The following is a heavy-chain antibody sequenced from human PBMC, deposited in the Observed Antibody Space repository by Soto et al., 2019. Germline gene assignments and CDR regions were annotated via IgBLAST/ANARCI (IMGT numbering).Heavy chain of an antibody. J-gene: IGHJ6*02. CDR2: IYYSGST. CDR1: GGSISSYY. D-gene: IGHD4-17*01. V-gene: IGHV4-59*01. Sequence: SETRSLTCTVSGGSISSYYWSWIRQPPGKGLAWIGYIYYSGSTNYNPSLKSRVTISVDTSKTQFSLKLSSVTAADTAVYYCARDFRGDLTDYGMDVWGQGTTVTASS. CDR3: ARDFRGDLTDYGMDV.